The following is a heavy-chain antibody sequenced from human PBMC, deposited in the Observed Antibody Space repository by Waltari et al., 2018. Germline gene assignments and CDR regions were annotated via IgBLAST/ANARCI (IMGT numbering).Heavy chain of an antibody. D-gene: IGHD3-16*01. J-gene: IGHJ6*02. Sequence: QVQLVQSGAEVKKPGASVRVSCKLSGYTLNELSMVRVRRARGKGHEWVGGFDPKDGQTIYAEKFQGRVPSTEDTSTDTAYMELSSLKSEDTAVYYCATSSPLIWGSYNGWDVWGQGTTVTVSS. CDR1: GYTLNELS. CDR2: FDPKDGQT. V-gene: IGHV1-24*01. CDR3: ATSSPLIWGSYNGWDV.